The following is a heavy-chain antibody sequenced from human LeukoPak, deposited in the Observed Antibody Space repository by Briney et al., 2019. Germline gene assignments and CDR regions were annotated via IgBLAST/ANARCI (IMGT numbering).Heavy chain of an antibody. D-gene: IGHD6-13*01. V-gene: IGHV1-3*01. CDR2: INAGNGNT. CDR3: ASEGGSSSWYHSCHY. J-gene: IGHJ4*02. Sequence: ASVKVSCKASGYTFTSCAMHWVRQAPGQRLEWMGWINAGNGNTKYSQKFQGRVTITRDTSASTAYMELSSLRSEDTAVYYCASEGGSSSWYHSCHYWGQGTLVTVSS. CDR1: GYTFTSCA.